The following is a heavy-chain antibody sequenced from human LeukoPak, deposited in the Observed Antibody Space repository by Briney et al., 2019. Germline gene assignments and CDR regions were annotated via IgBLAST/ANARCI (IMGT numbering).Heavy chain of an antibody. CDR2: IIPIFGTV. D-gene: IGHD3-10*01. Sequence: SVKVSCKASGGTFSSYAISWVRQAPGQGLEWMGGIIPIFGTVNYAQKFQGRVTITADKSTSTAYMELSSLRSEDTAVYYCARHGVSYYYGSGGFLNWFDPWGQGTLVTVSS. V-gene: IGHV1-69*06. J-gene: IGHJ5*02. CDR1: GGTFSSYA. CDR3: ARHGVSYYYGSGGFLNWFDP.